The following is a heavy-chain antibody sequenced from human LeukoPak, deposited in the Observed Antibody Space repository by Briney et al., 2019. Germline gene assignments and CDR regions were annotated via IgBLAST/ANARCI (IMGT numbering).Heavy chain of an antibody. CDR3: ARGVEPLAANTLAY. V-gene: IGHV3-53*01. D-gene: IGHD1-14*01. Sequence: GGSLRLSCAASGFTVITNDMTWVRQAPGKGLEWVSVLYSDGNTKYADSVQGRFTISRDNPKNTLYLEMNSLSPDDTAVYYCARGVEPLAANTLAYWGQGTLGTVSS. CDR2: LYSDGNT. J-gene: IGHJ4*02. CDR1: GFTVITND.